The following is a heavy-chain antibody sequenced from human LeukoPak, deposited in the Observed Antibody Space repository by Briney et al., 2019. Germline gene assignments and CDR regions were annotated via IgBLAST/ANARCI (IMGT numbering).Heavy chain of an antibody. V-gene: IGHV3-53*01. D-gene: IGHD3-10*01. CDR1: DFPVSDNY. CDR3: GGSGSYYTPSYY. J-gene: IGHJ4*02. Sequence: GGSLGLSCATSDFPVSDNYMSWVRQAPGRGLEWVSVISNDGVTDYADSVKGRFTISRDDSNDTVFLQMSSLRPEDTAVYYCGGSGSYYTPSYYWGQGTLVTVSS. CDR2: ISNDGVT.